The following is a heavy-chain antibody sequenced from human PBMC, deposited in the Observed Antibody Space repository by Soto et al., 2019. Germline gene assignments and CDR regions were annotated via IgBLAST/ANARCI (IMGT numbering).Heavy chain of an antibody. J-gene: IGHJ4*02. CDR3: ARCLSMKVLIQRDAPDKYHFDS. CDR2: VNHRGST. D-gene: IGHD3-22*01. V-gene: IGHV4-34*01. Sequence: QVQLQQWGAGLLKPSETLSLTCAVYGGSFSDHYWSWIRQPPGKGLEWIGEVNHRGSTNYNPSLKSRVTIAADTSKNQFSLKLRSGTAADAALYYFARCLSMKVLIQRDAPDKYHFDSWGQGTLVTVSS. CDR1: GGSFSDHY.